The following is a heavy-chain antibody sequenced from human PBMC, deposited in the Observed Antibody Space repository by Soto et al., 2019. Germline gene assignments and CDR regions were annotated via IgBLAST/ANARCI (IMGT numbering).Heavy chain of an antibody. CDR1: GFTFSSYA. Sequence: GGSLRLSCAASGFTFSSYAMHWVRQAPGKGLEWVAVISYDGSNKYYADSVKGRFTISRDNSKNTLYLQMNSLRAEDTAVYYCARDSGTTTRYYYGMDVWGQGTTVTVS. CDR2: ISYDGSNK. CDR3: ARDSGTTTRYYYGMDV. D-gene: IGHD1-7*01. V-gene: IGHV3-30-3*01. J-gene: IGHJ6*02.